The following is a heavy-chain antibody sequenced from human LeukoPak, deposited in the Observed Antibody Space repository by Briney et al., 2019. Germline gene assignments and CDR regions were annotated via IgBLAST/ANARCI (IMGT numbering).Heavy chain of an antibody. D-gene: IGHD5-12*01. J-gene: IGHJ4*02. CDR3: ARVGYSGYVNFDY. Sequence: GASVKVSCKASGYTFTGYYMHWVRQAPGQGPEWMGWINPNSGGTNYAQKFQGRVTMTRDTSISTAYMELSRLRSEDTAVYYCARVGYSGYVNFDYWGQGTLVTVSS. CDR2: INPNSGGT. V-gene: IGHV1-2*02. CDR1: GYTFTGYY.